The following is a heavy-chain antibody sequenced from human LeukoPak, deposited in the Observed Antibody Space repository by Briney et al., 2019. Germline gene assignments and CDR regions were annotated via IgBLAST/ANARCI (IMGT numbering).Heavy chain of an antibody. CDR1: GFTFSSYA. J-gene: IGHJ4*02. CDR3: AKDQPIPTVVTSFSN. D-gene: IGHD4-23*01. V-gene: IGHV3-23*01. Sequence: TGGFLRLSCAASGFTFSSYAMSWVRQAPGKGLEWVSAISGSGGSTYYADSVKGRFTISRDNSKNTLYLQMNSLRAEDTAVYYCAKDQPIPTVVTSFSNWGQGTLVTVSS. CDR2: ISGSGGST.